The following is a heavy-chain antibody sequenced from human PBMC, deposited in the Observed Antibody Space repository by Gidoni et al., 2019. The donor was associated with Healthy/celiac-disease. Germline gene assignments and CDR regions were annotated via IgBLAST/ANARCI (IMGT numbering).Heavy chain of an antibody. Sequence: EVQLVESGGGLVKPGGSLRLACAASGFTFRSYSMNWVRQAPGKGVEWVSSISSSSSYIYYADSVKGRFTISRDNAKNSLYLQMNSLRAEDTAVYYCARDSSLTGTTNAFDIWGQGTMVTVSS. CDR2: ISSSSSYI. V-gene: IGHV3-21*01. J-gene: IGHJ3*02. CDR3: ARDSSLTGTTNAFDI. D-gene: IGHD1-7*01. CDR1: GFTFRSYS.